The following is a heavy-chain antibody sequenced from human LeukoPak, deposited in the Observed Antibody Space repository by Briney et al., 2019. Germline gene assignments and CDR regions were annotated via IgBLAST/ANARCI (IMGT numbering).Heavy chain of an antibody. D-gene: IGHD3-10*01. J-gene: IGHJ2*01. CDR2: IYYSGST. CDR1: GGSISGFH. Sequence: SETLSLNCTVSGGSISGFHWSWTRQPPGKGLEWIGYIYYSGSTTYNPSLRSRVTISVDTSKNQFSLRLSSVTAADTAVYYCARVFYYGSGTFDLWGRGPLVTVSS. CDR3: ARVFYYGSGTFDL. V-gene: IGHV4-59*01.